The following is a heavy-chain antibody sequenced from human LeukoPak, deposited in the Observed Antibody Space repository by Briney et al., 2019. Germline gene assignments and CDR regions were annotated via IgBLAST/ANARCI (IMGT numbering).Heavy chain of an antibody. CDR2: IYYSGST. J-gene: IGHJ3*02. V-gene: IGHV4-30-4*01. Sequence: PSQTLSLTCTVSGGSISSGDYYWSWIRQPPGKGLEWIGYIYYSGSTYYNPSLKSRVTISVDTSKNQFSLKLSSVTAADTAVYYCARLHTIFGVVTGFDIWGQGTMVTVSS. D-gene: IGHD3-3*01. CDR3: ARLHTIFGVVTGFDI. CDR1: GGSISSGDYY.